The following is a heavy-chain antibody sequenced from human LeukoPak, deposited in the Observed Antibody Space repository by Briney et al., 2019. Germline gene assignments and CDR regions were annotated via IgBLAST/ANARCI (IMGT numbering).Heavy chain of an antibody. Sequence: SETLSLTCAVYGGSFSGYYWSWIRQPPGKGLEWIGEINHSGSTNYNPSLKSRVTISVDTSKNQFSLKLSSVTAADTAVYYCARALEFGEPIGFDYWGQGTLVTVSS. J-gene: IGHJ4*02. CDR3: ARALEFGEPIGFDY. D-gene: IGHD3-10*01. V-gene: IGHV4-34*01. CDR2: INHSGST. CDR1: GGSFSGYY.